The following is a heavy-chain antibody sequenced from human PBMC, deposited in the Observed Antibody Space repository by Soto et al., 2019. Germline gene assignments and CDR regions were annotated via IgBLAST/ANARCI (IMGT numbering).Heavy chain of an antibody. Sequence: GGSLRLSCAASGFTFSSYSMNWVRQAPGKGLEWVSSISSSSSYIYYADSVKGRFTISRDNAKNSLYLQMNSLRAEDTAVYYCARPYCGSTSCYWSFDLWGRGTLVTVSS. CDR1: GFTFSSYS. CDR3: ARPYCGSTSCYWSFDL. D-gene: IGHD2-2*01. J-gene: IGHJ2*01. V-gene: IGHV3-21*01. CDR2: ISSSSSYI.